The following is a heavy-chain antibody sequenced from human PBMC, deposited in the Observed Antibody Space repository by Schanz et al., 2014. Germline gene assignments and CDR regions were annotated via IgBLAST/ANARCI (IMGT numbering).Heavy chain of an antibody. CDR3: ATLDYADSVS. J-gene: IGHJ5*02. CDR2: FIPILDVG. V-gene: IGHV1-69*02. D-gene: IGHD4-17*01. CDR1: RSTFSSYT. Sequence: QVHLVQSGAEVKKPGSSVKVSCKASRSTFSSYTISWVRQARGQGLEWVGRFIPILDVGNYAQQFQGRVTFTADKSTTTAYMELNSLNSDDTAVYYCATLDYADSVSWGQGTLVTVSS.